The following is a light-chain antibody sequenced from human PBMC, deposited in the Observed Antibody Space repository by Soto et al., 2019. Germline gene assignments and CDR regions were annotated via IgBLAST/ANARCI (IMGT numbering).Light chain of an antibody. J-gene: IGLJ1*01. V-gene: IGLV2-14*01. Sequence: QSALTQSASVSGSPGQSITISCTGTSSNVGGYNRVSWYQQHPGKAPKLMIYEVSNRPSGVSNRFAGSKSGNTASLTISVLQAEDDADYYCASYTSATAYVFGTGTKLTVL. CDR3: ASYTSATAYV. CDR1: SSNVGGYNR. CDR2: EVS.